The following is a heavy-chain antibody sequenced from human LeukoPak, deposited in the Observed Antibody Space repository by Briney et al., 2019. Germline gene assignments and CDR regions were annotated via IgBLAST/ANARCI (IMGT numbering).Heavy chain of an antibody. Sequence: ASVKVSCKVSGYTLTELSMHWVRQAPGKGLEWMGGFDPEDGETIYAQKVQGRVTMTEDTSTDTAYMELSSLRSEDTAVYYCAGGGCSSTSCYTGMDVWGKGTTATVSS. CDR1: GYTLTELS. CDR2: FDPEDGET. V-gene: IGHV1-24*01. J-gene: IGHJ6*04. CDR3: AGGGCSSTSCYTGMDV. D-gene: IGHD2-2*02.